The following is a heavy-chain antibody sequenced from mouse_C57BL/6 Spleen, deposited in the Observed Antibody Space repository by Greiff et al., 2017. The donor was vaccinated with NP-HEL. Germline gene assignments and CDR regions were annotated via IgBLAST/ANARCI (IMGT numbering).Heavy chain of an antibody. J-gene: IGHJ3*01. V-gene: IGHV2-2*01. CDR2: IWSGGST. D-gene: IGHD2-3*01. CDR1: GFSLTSYG. Sequence: VQLQQSGPGLVQPSQSLSITCTVSGFSLTSYGVHWVRQSPGKGLEWLGVIWSGGSTDYNAAFISRLSISKDNSKSQVFFKMNSLQADDTAIYYCAREDYDGYYGFAYWGQGTLVTVSA. CDR3: AREDYDGYYGFAY.